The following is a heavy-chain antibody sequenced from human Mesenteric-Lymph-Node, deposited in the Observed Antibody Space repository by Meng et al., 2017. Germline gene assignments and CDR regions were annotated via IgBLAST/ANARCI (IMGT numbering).Heavy chain of an antibody. J-gene: IGHJ4*02. D-gene: IGHD2-15*01. CDR2: FFHSGIT. CDR3: TKNGAYSLDY. V-gene: IGHV4-4*02. CDR1: GGSISWGTW. Sequence: QGWGPGLVKPSGTLSLACVVSGGSISWGTWWSWVRQPPGKGLQWIGEFFHSGITNYNPSLKSRATISVDTSKNHFSLELSSVTAADTAVYYCTKNGAYSLDYWGQGTLVTVSS.